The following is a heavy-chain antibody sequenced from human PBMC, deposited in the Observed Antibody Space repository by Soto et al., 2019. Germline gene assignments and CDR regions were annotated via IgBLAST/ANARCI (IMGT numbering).Heavy chain of an antibody. CDR1: GGTFSSYA. CDR2: IITIFGTE. D-gene: IGHD3-3*02. V-gene: IGHV1-69*01. CDR3: AGEPGLAFSLYSYYGMDV. J-gene: IGHJ6*02. Sequence: QVQLVQSGAEVKKPGSSVRVSCKASGGTFSSYAISWVRQAPGQGLEWMGGIITIFGTENYAQKFQGRVPITADESTTTAYMELIRLTSEDTAVDYCAGEPGLAFSLYSYYGMDVWGQGTTVTVSS.